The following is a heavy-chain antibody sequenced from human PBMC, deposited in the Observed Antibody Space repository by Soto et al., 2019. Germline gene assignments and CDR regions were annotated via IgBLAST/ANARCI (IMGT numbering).Heavy chain of an antibody. J-gene: IGHJ4*02. CDR1: GGSFSGYY. D-gene: IGHD3-22*01. V-gene: IGHV4-34*01. CDR3: ARKGPQWLLKPPRHPFDY. CDR2: INHSGST. Sequence: SETLSLTCSVYGGSFSGYYWSWIRQPPGKGLEWIGEINHSGSTNYNPSLKSRVTISVDTSKNQFSLKLSSVTAADTAVYYCARKGPQWLLKPPRHPFDYWGQGTLVTVSS.